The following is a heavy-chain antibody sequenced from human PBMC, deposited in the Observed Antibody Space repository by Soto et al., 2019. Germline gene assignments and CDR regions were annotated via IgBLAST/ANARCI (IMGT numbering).Heavy chain of an antibody. J-gene: IGHJ3*02. CDR3: EREEEAFEI. CDR2: ISYDGSNK. Sequence: QVQLVESGGGVVQPGRSLRLSCAASGFTFSSYGMHWVRQAPGKGLEWVAVISYDGSNKYYADSVKGRFTISRDNSKNTLYLQMNSVRAEDAAVYYCEREEEAFEIWGQGTMVTVSS. V-gene: IGHV3-30*03. CDR1: GFTFSSYG.